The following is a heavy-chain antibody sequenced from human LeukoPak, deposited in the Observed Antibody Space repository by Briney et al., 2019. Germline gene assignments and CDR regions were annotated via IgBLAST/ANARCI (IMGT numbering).Heavy chain of an antibody. Sequence: GGSLRLSCAASGFTFSSYSMNWVRQAPGKGLEWVSSISSSSSYIYYADSVKGRFTISRDNAKNSLYLQMNSLRAEDTAVYCCARTDEISAFDIWGQGTMVTVSS. CDR2: ISSSSSYI. J-gene: IGHJ3*02. V-gene: IGHV3-21*01. CDR1: GFTFSSYS. CDR3: ARTDEISAFDI.